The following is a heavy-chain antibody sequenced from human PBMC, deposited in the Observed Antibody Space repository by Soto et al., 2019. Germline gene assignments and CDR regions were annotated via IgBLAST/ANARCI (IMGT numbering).Heavy chain of an antibody. D-gene: IGHD6-13*01. Sequence: SETLSLTCTVSGGSISSSSYYWGWIRQPPGKGLEWIGSIYYSGSTYYNPSLKSRVTISVDTSKNQFSLKLSSVTAADTAVYYCASIAAAGYCYYYGMDVWGQGTTVTVSS. V-gene: IGHV4-39*07. J-gene: IGHJ6*02. CDR2: IYYSGST. CDR1: GGSISSSSYY. CDR3: ASIAAAGYCYYYGMDV.